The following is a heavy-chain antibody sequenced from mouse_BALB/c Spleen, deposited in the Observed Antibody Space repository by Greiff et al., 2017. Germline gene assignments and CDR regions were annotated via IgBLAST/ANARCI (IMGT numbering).Heavy chain of an antibody. CDR3: VLPYYYGSSYYFDY. Sequence: EVQLQQSGPELVKPGASVKMSCKASGYTFTDYYMKWVKQSHGKSLEWIGDINPNNGGTSYNQKFKGKATLTVDKSSSTAYMQLNSLTSEDSAVYYCVLPYYYGSSYYFDYWGQGTTLTVSS. J-gene: IGHJ2*01. V-gene: IGHV1-26*01. D-gene: IGHD1-1*01. CDR1: GYTFTDYY. CDR2: INPNNGGT.